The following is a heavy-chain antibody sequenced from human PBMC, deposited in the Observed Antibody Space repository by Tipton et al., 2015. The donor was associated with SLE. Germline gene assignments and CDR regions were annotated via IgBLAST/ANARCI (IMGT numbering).Heavy chain of an antibody. CDR1: GGSFSGYC. D-gene: IGHD3-10*01. J-gene: IGHJ2*01. V-gene: IGHV4-34*01. Sequence: TLSLTCAVYGGSFSGYCWTWIRQPPGKGLEWIGEINHSGSTNYNPSLKSQVTISVDTSRNQFSLNRSSVPAADTAVYYCASGGILWXXXLWGRGTLVTVSS. CDR2: INHSGST. CDR3: ASGGILWXXXL.